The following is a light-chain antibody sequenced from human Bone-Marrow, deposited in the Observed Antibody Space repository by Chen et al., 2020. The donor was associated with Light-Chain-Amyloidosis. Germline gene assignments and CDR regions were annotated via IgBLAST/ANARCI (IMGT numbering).Light chain of an antibody. Sequence: SYVLTQPSSVSVAPGQTATIACGGNNIGSTSVHWYQQTPGQAPLLVVYDDSDRPSGIPERGCGSNAGNTATLTIGRVEAGEEADYYCQVWDRSSDRPVFGGGTKLTVL. CDR3: QVWDRSSDRPV. V-gene: IGLV3-21*02. J-gene: IGLJ3*02. CDR1: NIGSTS. CDR2: DDS.